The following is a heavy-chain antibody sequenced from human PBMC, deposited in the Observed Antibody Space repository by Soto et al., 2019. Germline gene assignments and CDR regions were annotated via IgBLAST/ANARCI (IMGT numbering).Heavy chain of an antibody. J-gene: IGHJ4*02. CDR1: GGSISSSSYY. D-gene: IGHD3-10*01. CDR2: IYYSGST. Sequence: PSETLSLTCTVSGGSISSSSYYWGWIRQPPGKGLEWIGSIYYSGSTYYNPSLKSRVTISVDTSKNQFSLKLSSVTAADTAVYYCARRRLVLLWFGESSNFDYWGQGTLVTVSS. V-gene: IGHV4-39*01. CDR3: ARRRLVLLWFGESSNFDY.